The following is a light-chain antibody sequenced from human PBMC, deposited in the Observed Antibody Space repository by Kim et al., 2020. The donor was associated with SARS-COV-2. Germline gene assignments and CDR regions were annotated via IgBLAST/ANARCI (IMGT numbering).Light chain of an antibody. V-gene: IGKV1-16*02. CDR1: QDINNF. J-gene: IGKJ2*01. Sequence: SASIGDTVAITCRASQDINNFLAWFQQKPGKAPKSLIFAASTLQSGVPSKFSGSGSGTHFTLTITNLQPEDFATYYCQQYKSYPRTFGQGTKLEI. CDR3: QQYKSYPRT. CDR2: AAS.